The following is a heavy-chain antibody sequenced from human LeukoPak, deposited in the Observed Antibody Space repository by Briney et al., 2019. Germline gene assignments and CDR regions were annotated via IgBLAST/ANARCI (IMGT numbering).Heavy chain of an antibody. D-gene: IGHD6-25*01. V-gene: IGHV4-39*01. Sequence: SETLSLTCTVSGGSISSSTYYWGWIRQPPGRGLEWIGNIYYRGNTFYSPSLKSRVTVSVDTSKNQFSLKLRSVTAADTAIYYCARQSIIGAAKIDPWGQGSLVAVSS. J-gene: IGHJ5*02. CDR1: GGSISSSTYY. CDR3: ARQSIIGAAKIDP. CDR2: IYYRGNT.